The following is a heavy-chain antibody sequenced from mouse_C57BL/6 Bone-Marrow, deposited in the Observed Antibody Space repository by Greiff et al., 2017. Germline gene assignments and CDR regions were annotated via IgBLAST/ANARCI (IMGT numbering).Heavy chain of an antibody. D-gene: IGHD1-1*01. J-gene: IGHJ4*01. V-gene: IGHV8-8*01. CDR1: GFSLRTFGMG. CDR2: IWWDDDK. CDR3: ARMVQYYGSPLTGKNAMDY. Sequence: QVTLKESGPGILQPSQTLSLTCSFSGFSLRTFGMGVGWIRQPSGKGLEWLAHIWWDDDKYYNPALKSRLTLSKDTSKNQVFLKIANVDTADTATYYCARMVQYYGSPLTGKNAMDYWGQGTSVTVSS.